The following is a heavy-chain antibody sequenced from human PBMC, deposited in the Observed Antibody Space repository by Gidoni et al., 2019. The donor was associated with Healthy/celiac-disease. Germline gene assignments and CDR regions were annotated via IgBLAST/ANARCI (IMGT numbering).Heavy chain of an antibody. V-gene: IGHV6-1*01. CDR2: TSYMSKCYN. D-gene: IGHD1-26*01. J-gene: IGHJ4*02. CDR1: GDSVSSNSAA. Sequence: QVQLQQSGPGLVKPSQTLSLNCAIAGDSVSSNSAAWNWLRPSPSRGLEWLGRTSYMSKCYNDYAVSVKSLISINPYTSKNLFSLQLNSVTPEDTAVYYCARESYSVRGFDYWGQGTLVTVSS. CDR3: ARESYSVRGFDY.